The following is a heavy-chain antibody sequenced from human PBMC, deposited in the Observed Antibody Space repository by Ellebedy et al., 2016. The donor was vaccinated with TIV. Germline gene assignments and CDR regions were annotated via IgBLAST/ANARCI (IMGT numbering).Heavy chain of an antibody. V-gene: IGHV3-15*01. D-gene: IGHD2-15*01. Sequence: GESLKISCAASGFSGFTFGDAWMSWVRQAPGKGLESVGRIKSKTDGGTVAYAAPVRDRFIISRDDSKSTLYLQMSSLNSDDTAIYYCTTADRGAYYSWGQGTLVTVSS. CDR2: IKSKTDGGTV. CDR1: GFSGFTFGDAW. CDR3: TTADRGAYYS. J-gene: IGHJ4*02.